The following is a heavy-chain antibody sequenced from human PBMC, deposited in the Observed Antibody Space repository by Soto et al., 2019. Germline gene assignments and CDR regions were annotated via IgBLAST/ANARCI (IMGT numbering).Heavy chain of an antibody. D-gene: IGHD2-15*01. V-gene: IGHV4-31*03. J-gene: IGHJ5*02. CDR2: ISYRGST. CDR1: GDSITSGGYY. CDR3: ARVGHCSGGSCPWFDP. Sequence: QVQLQGSGPGLVKPSQTLSLTCSVSGDSITSGGYYWSWIRQHPGKALEWIGYISYRGSTYYNPALLSRASISVDTSKTQFALKLSSVTAADTAVYYCARVGHCSGGSCPWFDPWGQGILVTVSS.